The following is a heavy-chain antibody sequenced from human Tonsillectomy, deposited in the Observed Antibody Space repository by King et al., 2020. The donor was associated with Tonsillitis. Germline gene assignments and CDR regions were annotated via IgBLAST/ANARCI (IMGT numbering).Heavy chain of an antibody. CDR1: GFTFDDYA. D-gene: IGHD4-17*01. CDR2: ISWNSGSI. V-gene: IGHV3-9*01. Sequence: QLVQSGGGLVQPGRSLRLSCAASGFTFDDYAMHWVRQAPGKGLEWVSGISWNSGSIGYADSVKGRFTISRDNAKNSLYLQMNSLRAVDTALYYCAKDIRGDYPFFAFDIWGQGTMVTVSS. J-gene: IGHJ3*02. CDR3: AKDIRGDYPFFAFDI.